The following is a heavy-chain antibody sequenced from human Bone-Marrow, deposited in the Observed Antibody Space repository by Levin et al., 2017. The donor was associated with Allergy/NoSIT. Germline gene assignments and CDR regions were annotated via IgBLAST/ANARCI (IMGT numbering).Heavy chain of an antibody. V-gene: IGHV3-53*01. CDR2: IYNDGRT. D-gene: IGHD5-18*01. Sequence: PGGSLRLSCAASGFAVSDNYMSWVRQAPGKGLEWVSIIYNDGRTYYTDSVKGRFTISKDTSENRLYLQMNSLRAEDTAVYYGARDTGMAIHDYWGQGTLVTVSS. CDR3: ARDTGMAIHDY. J-gene: IGHJ4*02. CDR1: GFAVSDNY.